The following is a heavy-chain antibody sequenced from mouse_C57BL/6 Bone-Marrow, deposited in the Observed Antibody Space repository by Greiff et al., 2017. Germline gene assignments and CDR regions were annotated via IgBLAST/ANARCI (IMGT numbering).Heavy chain of an antibody. J-gene: IGHJ3*01. CDR2: ISSGGSYT. D-gene: IGHD4-1*01. CDR1: VFTFSSYG. V-gene: IGHV5-6*01. Sequence: EVQLVESGGDLVKPGGSLKLSCAASVFTFSSYGMSWVRQTPDKRLEWVATISSGGSYTYYPDSVKGRFTISRDNAKNTLYLQMSSLKSEDTAMYYCARLNWAWFAYWGQGTLVTVSA. CDR3: ARLNWAWFAY.